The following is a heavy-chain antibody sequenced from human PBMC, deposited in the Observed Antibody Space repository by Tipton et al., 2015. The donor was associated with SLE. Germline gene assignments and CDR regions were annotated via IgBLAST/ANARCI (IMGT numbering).Heavy chain of an antibody. D-gene: IGHD3-3*01. CDR3: ARGFFHDYWIAEQVRKSFHFDN. CDR2: IYYSGTS. V-gene: IGHV4-31*03. J-gene: IGHJ4*02. Sequence: TLSLTCTVSGVSIGSGGYYWSWIRQHPGQGLEYIGYIYYSGTSYCIPSLKSRVMISVDTSKNEFSLKLTSVTAADTAMYFCARGFFHDYWIAEQVRKSFHFDNWSQRALVTVSS. CDR1: GVSIGSGGYY.